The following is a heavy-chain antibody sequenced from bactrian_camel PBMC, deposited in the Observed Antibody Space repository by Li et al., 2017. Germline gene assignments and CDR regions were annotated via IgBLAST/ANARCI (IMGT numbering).Heavy chain of an antibody. J-gene: IGHJ4*01. V-gene: IGHV3S40*01. CDR2: IYTGDGTT. CDR1: GYTYGSGP. Sequence: VQLVESGGGSVQAGGSLRLSCLTSGYTYGSGPMSWFRQAPGKEREGVATIYTGDGTTYYADSVKGRFTISQDNVADTVYLQMNSLKPEDTAMYYCAAARYIDEGRVLARTSYKYWGQGTQVTVS. CDR3: AAARYIDEGRVLARTSYKY. D-gene: IGHD5*01.